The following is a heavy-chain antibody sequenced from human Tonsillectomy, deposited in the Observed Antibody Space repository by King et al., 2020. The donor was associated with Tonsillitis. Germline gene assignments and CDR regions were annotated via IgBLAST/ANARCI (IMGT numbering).Heavy chain of an antibody. V-gene: IGHV4-61*02. CDR3: GRSGYSSGYQDF. D-gene: IGHD6-19*01. J-gene: IGHJ4*02. CDR1: GASISGGSYY. CDR2: IYTTGNT. Sequence: VQLQESGPGLVKPSQTLSLTCTVSGASISGGSYYWSWIRQPAGEGLEWIGRIYTTGNTNYNPSLKSRVTMSVDTSKNQFSLMLNSVTAADTAVYYCGRSGYSSGYQDFWGQGTLVTVSS.